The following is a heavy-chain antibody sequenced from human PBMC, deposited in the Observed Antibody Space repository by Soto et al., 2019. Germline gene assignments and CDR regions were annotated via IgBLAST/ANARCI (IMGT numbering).Heavy chain of an antibody. V-gene: IGHV3-30*03. D-gene: IGHD2-21*01. CDR2: ISYDGSKK. J-gene: IGHJ4*02. CDR1: GFPFSSYG. Sequence: QVQLVESGGGVVQPGRSLRLSCAASGFPFSSYGMHWVRQAPGKGLDWVALISYDGSKKYYADSVKGRFTISRDNSKPTLYLQIVRLGADDMAVIYCACGPYYVYYFGQGTLVSVSS. CDR3: ACGPYYVYY.